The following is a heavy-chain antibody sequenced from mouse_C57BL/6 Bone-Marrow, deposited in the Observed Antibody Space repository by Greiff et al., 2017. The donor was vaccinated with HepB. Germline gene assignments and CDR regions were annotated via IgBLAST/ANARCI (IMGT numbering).Heavy chain of an antibody. V-gene: IGHV10-1*01. CDR2: IRSKSNNYAT. CDR1: GFSFNTYA. CDR3: VGDYDGAWFAY. Sequence: EVKLVESGGGLVQPKGSLKLSCAASGFSFNTYAMNWVRQAPGKGLEWVARIRSKSNNYATYYADSVKDRFTISRDDSESMLYLQMNNLKTEDTAMYYCVGDYDGAWFAYWGQGTLVTVSA. D-gene: IGHD2-4*01. J-gene: IGHJ3*01.